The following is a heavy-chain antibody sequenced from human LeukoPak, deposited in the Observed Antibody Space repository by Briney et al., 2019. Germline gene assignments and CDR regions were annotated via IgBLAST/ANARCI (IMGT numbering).Heavy chain of an antibody. CDR3: ARYCTNGVCYRNLDI. CDR2: INHSGST. V-gene: IGHV4-34*01. J-gene: IGHJ3*02. D-gene: IGHD2-8*01. CDR1: GGSFSGYY. Sequence: SETLSLTCAVYGGSFSGYYWSWNRQPPGKGLEWIGEINHSGSTNYNPSLKSRVTISVDTSKNQFSLKLSSVTAADTAVYYCARYCTNGVCYRNLDIWGQGTMVTVSS.